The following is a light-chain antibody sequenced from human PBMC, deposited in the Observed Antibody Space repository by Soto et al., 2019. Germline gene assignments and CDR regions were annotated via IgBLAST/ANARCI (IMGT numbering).Light chain of an antibody. CDR2: GNN. Sequence: QSVLTPPPSVSGAPGQRVTISCTGTSSNIGAGYDVIWYQQLPGTAPKLLIFGNNSRSSGVPDRFSASKSGTSASLAVAGLQAEDEADYHCQSYDTRLSGSVFGGGTQLTVL. V-gene: IGLV1-40*01. CDR3: QSYDTRLSGSV. CDR1: SSNIGAGYD. J-gene: IGLJ3*02.